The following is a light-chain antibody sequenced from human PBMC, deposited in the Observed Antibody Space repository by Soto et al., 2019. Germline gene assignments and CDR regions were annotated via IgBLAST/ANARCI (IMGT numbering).Light chain of an antibody. CDR3: HQNFSHPWT. V-gene: IGKV1-39*01. CDR1: QRVDSY. J-gene: IGKJ1*01. CDR2: AAS. Sequence: DIKLTQSPSSLSSSVGDSVTLSCQTSQRVDSYIHWYQHQSGKPPKLLIYAASTLQDGVPSRFSGGGSGTAFSLTISRLQPEDIATYYCHQNFSHPWTFDHGTKVDIK.